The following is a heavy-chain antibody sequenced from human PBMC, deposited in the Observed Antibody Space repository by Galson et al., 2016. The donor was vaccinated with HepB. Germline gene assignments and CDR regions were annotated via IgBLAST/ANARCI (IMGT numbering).Heavy chain of an antibody. CDR3: ARGLLYFDCYQLEGYGMDV. Sequence: SLRLSCAAYGCTFSSYSMNWVRQAPGKGLEWVSFLSTSSSTIYYSDSVKGRFTVSRDNGKNSLYLQMNSLRDEDTAVYYCARGLLYFDCYQLEGYGMDVWGQGTTVTIPS. CDR1: GCTFSSYS. J-gene: IGHJ6*02. V-gene: IGHV3-48*02. CDR2: LSTSSSTI. D-gene: IGHD3-9*01.